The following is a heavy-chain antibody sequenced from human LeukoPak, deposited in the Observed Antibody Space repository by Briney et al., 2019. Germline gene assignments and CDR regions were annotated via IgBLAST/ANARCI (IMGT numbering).Heavy chain of an antibody. CDR2: INFSGGST. J-gene: IGHJ6*02. V-gene: IGHV3-23*01. CDR1: GFTFSSYA. D-gene: IGHD2-2*01. Sequence: GGSLRLSCAASGFTFSSYAMSWVRQAPGKGLEWVSGINFSGGSTYYADSVKGRFTISRDNSKNTLYLEMSSLRADDTAGYYCAKSRCSTSCYGGDVWGQGTTVTVSS. CDR3: AKSRCSTSCYGGDV.